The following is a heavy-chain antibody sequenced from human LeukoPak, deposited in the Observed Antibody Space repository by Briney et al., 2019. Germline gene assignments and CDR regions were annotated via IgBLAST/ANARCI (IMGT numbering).Heavy chain of an antibody. J-gene: IGHJ4*02. D-gene: IGHD1-1*01. Sequence: GGSLRLSCAASGFTVGSNYMSWVRQAPGKGLEWVSVIYSGGSTYYADSVKGRFTISRDNSKNTLYLQMNSLRAEDTAVYYCAKTVPPGYYFDYWAQGPLVTVSS. CDR2: IYSGGST. CDR1: GFTVGSNY. CDR3: AKTVPPGYYFDY. V-gene: IGHV3-53*01.